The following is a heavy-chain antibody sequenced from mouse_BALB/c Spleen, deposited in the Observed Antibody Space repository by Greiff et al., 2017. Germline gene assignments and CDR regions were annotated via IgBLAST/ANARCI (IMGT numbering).Heavy chain of an antibody. CDR2: IRNKANGYTT. CDR3: ARDGGMDY. J-gene: IGHJ4*01. Sequence: DVMLVESGGGLVQPGGSLRLSCATSGFTFTDYYMSWVRQPPGKALEWLGFIRNKANGYTTEYSASVKGRFTISRDNSQIILYLQMNTLRAEDSATYYCARDGGMDYWGQGTSVTVSS. CDR1: GFTFTDYY. V-gene: IGHV7-3*02.